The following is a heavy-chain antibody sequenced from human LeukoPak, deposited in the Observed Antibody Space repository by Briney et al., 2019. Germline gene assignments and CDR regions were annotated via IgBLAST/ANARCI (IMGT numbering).Heavy chain of an antibody. J-gene: IGHJ4*02. CDR2: IYYSGST. D-gene: IGHD6-19*01. CDR1: GGSISYYY. V-gene: IGHV4-59*01. CDR3: ARDRGAWSTVADSFDY. Sequence: SETLSLTCTVSGGSISYYYWSWIRQPPGKGLEWIGYIYYSGSTNYTPSLKSRVTISLDTSKNQFSLKLRSVTAADTAMYYCARDRGAWSTVADSFDYWGQGTLVSVSS.